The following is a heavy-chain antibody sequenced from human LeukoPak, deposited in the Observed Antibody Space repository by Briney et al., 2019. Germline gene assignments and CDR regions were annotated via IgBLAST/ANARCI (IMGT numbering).Heavy chain of an antibody. V-gene: IGHV3-7*02. CDR2: INQDGSGK. Sequence: GGSLRLSCAASGFTFSSYWMSWVRQAPGKGLEWVATINQDGSGKYYVDSVKGRFTISRDNAKNTLYLQMNSLRAEDTAVYYCARLRIGYYSDYWGQGTPVTVSS. CDR1: GFTFSSYW. D-gene: IGHD2/OR15-2a*01. CDR3: ARLRIGYYSDY. J-gene: IGHJ4*02.